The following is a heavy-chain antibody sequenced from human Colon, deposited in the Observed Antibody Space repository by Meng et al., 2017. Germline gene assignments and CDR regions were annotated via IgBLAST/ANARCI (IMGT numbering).Heavy chain of an antibody. CDR1: GGSISSYNR. Sequence: QLPLPDSGPGLVEPSWTLSLTCAVSGGSISSYNRWSWVRQPPGKGLEWIGQIDLGGTPYYNPSLESRVIMSLDKSKNQLSLRLTSVAAADTAVYYCARHGGWHFDYWGQGALVTVSS. CDR3: ARHGGWHFDY. D-gene: IGHD6-19*01. CDR2: IDLGGTP. V-gene: IGHV4-4*02. J-gene: IGHJ4*02.